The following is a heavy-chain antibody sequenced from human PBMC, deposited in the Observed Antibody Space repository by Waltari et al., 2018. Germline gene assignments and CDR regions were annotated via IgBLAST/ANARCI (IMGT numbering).Heavy chain of an antibody. J-gene: IGHJ4*02. D-gene: IGHD6-6*01. V-gene: IGHV4-39*07. Sequence: QLQLQESGPGLVKPSETLSLTCTVSGGSISSSSSYWGWIRQPPGKGLECLATIYYSGNTFYNPSIKSRATLSIDTSKNQFSLKLSSVTAADTAVYYCAREPSSEMGFDYWGQGTLVSVSS. CDR1: GGSISSSSSY. CDR3: AREPSSEMGFDY. CDR2: IYYSGNT.